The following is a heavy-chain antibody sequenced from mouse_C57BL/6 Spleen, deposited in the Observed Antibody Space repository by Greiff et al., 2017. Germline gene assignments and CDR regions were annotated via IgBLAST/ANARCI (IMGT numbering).Heavy chain of an antibody. CDR1: GYAFTNYL. D-gene: IGHD2-2*01. J-gene: IGHJ3*01. Sequence: LQESGAELVRPGTSVKVSCKASGYAFTNYLIEWVKQRPGQGLEWIGVINPGSGGTNYNEKFKGKATLTADKSSSTAYMQLSSLTSEDSAVYFCARGDGYDGFAYWGQGTLVTVSA. CDR3: ARGDGYDGFAY. V-gene: IGHV1-54*01. CDR2: INPGSGGT.